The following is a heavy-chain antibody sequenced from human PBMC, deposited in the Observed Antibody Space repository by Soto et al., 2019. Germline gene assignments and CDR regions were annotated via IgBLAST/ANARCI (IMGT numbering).Heavy chain of an antibody. CDR3: ARALYGWFDP. CDR2: INHSGST. CDR1: GGSFSGYY. Sequence: PSETLSLTCAVYGGSFSGYYWSWIRQPPGKGLEWIGEINHSGSTNYNPSLKSRVTISVDTSKNQFSLKLSSVTAADTAVYYCARALYGWFDPWGQGTLVT. V-gene: IGHV4-34*01. D-gene: IGHD3-16*01. J-gene: IGHJ5*02.